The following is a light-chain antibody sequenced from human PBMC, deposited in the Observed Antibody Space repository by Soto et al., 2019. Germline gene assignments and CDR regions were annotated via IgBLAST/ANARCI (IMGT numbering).Light chain of an antibody. J-gene: IGKJ2*01. CDR2: GAS. Sequence: EIVLTQSPGTLSLSPGERATLSCRASQSVNSNYLAWFQQKPGQAPRLLLYGASSRATGIPDRFSGSGSGTDFTLTINRLEPEGFAVYYCQQCDNSPYTFGQGTKVDIK. CDR3: QQCDNSPYT. CDR1: QSVNSNY. V-gene: IGKV3-20*01.